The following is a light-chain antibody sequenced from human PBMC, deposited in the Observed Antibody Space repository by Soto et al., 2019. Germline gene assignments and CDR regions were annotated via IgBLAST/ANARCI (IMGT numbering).Light chain of an antibody. CDR1: STDVGGYNY. CDR3: SSYTSSSTPYV. CDR2: EVS. V-gene: IGLV2-14*01. J-gene: IGLJ1*01. Sequence: HSSLAQPAAVAGSPGQSITSSCTGTSTDVGGYNYVSWYQQHPGKAPKLMIYEVSNRPSGVSNRFSGSKSGNTASLTISGLQAEDEADYYCSSYTSSSTPYVFGTGTKVTVL.